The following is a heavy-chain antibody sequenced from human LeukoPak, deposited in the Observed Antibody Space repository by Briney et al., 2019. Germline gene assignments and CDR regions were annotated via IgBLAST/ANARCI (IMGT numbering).Heavy chain of an antibody. CDR2: IYPGGNT. CDR3: ARGPMVREIIDYMDV. J-gene: IGHJ6*03. Sequence: PGGSLRLSCAASGFDVNTKYMNWVRQAPGKGLEWISVIYPGGNTYYADSVKGRFTISRDNARNSLYLHMNSLRIDDTAVYYCARGPMVREIIDYMDVWGKGTTVTISS. V-gene: IGHV3-53*01. CDR1: GFDVNTKY. D-gene: IGHD3-10*01.